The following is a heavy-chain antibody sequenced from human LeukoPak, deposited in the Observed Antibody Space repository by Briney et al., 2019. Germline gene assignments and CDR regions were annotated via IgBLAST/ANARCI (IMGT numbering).Heavy chain of an antibody. D-gene: IGHD3-16*01. CDR3: ARDQGGVGY. CDR2: ISGSDDAT. V-gene: IGHV3-23*01. J-gene: IGHJ4*02. Sequence: GGSLRLSCAASGFTFNNYAMSWVRQAPGKGLEWVSSISGSDDATYYADSVKGRFTISRDSSKNTLYLQMNSLRAEDTAVYYCARDQGGVGYWGQGTLVTVSS. CDR1: GFTFNNYA.